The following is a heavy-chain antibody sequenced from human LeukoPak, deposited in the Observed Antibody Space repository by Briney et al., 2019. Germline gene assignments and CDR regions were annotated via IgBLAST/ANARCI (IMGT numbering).Heavy chain of an antibody. CDR1: GFTFSRYW. Sequence: GGSLRLSCVGSGFTFSRYWLNWVRQAPGKGLEWVSLIYSRGGTSYADSVKGRFTISRDSSKNTLFLQMNSLRVEDTAVYYCARDPPGIAASGTYYWGQGTLVTVSS. D-gene: IGHD6-13*01. V-gene: IGHV3-53*01. J-gene: IGHJ4*02. CDR3: ARDPPGIAASGTYY. CDR2: IYSRGGT.